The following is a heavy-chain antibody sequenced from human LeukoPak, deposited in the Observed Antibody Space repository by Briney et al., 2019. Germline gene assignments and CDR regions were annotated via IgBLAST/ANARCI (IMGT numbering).Heavy chain of an antibody. V-gene: IGHV3-23*01. D-gene: IGHD2-2*02. CDR1: GFTFSSYA. CDR3: AKDTIWARDYFDY. J-gene: IGHJ4*02. Sequence: GGSLRLSCAASGFTFSSYAMSWVRQAPGKGLEWVSAISGSGGSTYYADSVKGRFTISGDNSKNTLYLQMNSLRAEDTAVYYCAKDTIWARDYFDYWGQGTLVTVSS. CDR2: ISGSGGST.